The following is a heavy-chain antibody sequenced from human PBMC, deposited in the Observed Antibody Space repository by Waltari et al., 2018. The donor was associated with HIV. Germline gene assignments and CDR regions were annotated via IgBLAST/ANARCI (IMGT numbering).Heavy chain of an antibody. CDR2: INPNSGGT. Sequence: QVQLVQSGAEVKKPGASVKVSCKASGYTFTGYYMHWVRQAPGQGLEWMGRINPNSGGTNYAQKVQGRVTMTRDTSISTAYMELSRLRSDDTAVYYCAREGGQLWFPSLDFDYWGQGTLVTVSS. J-gene: IGHJ4*02. D-gene: IGHD5-18*01. CDR1: GYTFTGYY. V-gene: IGHV1-2*06. CDR3: AREGGQLWFPSLDFDY.